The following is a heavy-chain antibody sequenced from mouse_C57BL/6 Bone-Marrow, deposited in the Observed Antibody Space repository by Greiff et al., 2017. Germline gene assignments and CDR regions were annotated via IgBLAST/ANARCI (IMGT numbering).Heavy chain of an antibody. CDR3: TNYGNYDAMDY. Sequence: EVQLVESGEGLVKPGGSLKLSCAASGFTFRSYAMSWVRQTPEKRLEWVAYISSGGDYIYYADTVKGRFTIFRDNARNTLYLQMSSLKSEDTAMYYCTNYGNYDAMDYWGQGTSVTVSS. D-gene: IGHD2-1*01. J-gene: IGHJ4*01. CDR2: ISSGGDYI. CDR1: GFTFRSYA. V-gene: IGHV5-9-1*02.